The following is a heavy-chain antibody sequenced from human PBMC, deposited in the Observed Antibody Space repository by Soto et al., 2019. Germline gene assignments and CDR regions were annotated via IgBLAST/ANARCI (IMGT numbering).Heavy chain of an antibody. CDR2: ISYDGGDF. V-gene: IGHV3-30*18. J-gene: IGHJ5*01. D-gene: IGHD3-10*01. CDR3: AKDFGAWSDS. CDR1: GFAFSTYG. Sequence: WGSLRLSCAASGFAFSTYGMHWFRQAPGKGLEWVALISYDGGDFYYADSVKGRFTISRDNSKHTLSLQMDSLRVEDTAVYYCAKDFGAWSDSWGQGTLVTVSS.